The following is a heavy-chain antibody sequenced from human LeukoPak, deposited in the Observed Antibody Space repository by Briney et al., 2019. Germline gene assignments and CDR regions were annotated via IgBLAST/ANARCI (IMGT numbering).Heavy chain of an antibody. CDR2: ISGSGGST. Sequence: GESLRLSCAAAGFTFSSYAMSWVRQAPGKGREWVSAISGSGGSTYYADSVKGRFTISRDNSKNTLYLQMNSLRAEDTAVYYCAKFQDCSSTSCSNDYFDYWGQGTLVTVSS. J-gene: IGHJ4*02. V-gene: IGHV3-23*01. D-gene: IGHD2-2*01. CDR1: GFTFSSYA. CDR3: AKFQDCSSTSCSNDYFDY.